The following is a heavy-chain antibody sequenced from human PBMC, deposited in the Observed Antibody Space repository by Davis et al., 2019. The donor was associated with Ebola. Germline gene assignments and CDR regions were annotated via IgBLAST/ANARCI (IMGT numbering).Heavy chain of an antibody. CDR3: ARPTYCSGGSCYGMDV. V-gene: IGHV3-20*04. J-gene: IGHJ6*02. Sequence: GESLKISCAASGFTFDDYGMGWVRQAPGKGLEWVSGINWNGGSTGYADSVKGRFTISRDNAKNSLYLQMNSLRAEDTALYYCARPTYCSGGSCYGMDVWGQGTTVTVSS. CDR1: GFTFDDYG. CDR2: INWNGGST. D-gene: IGHD2-15*01.